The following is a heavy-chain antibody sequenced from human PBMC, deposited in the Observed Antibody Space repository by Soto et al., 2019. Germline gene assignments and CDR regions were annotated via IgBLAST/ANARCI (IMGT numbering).Heavy chain of an antibody. Sequence: PVESLKISCKASGYDFARTWIGWVRQLPGKGLDWLGIIYPGDSETRYSPSFRGQVTFSVDMSISTAYLQWSSLNTSDIAIYYCARLVGAYDSYFDHWGQGTRVTVSS. CDR1: GYDFARTW. CDR3: ARLVGAYDSYFDH. V-gene: IGHV5-51*01. J-gene: IGHJ4*02. D-gene: IGHD5-12*01. CDR2: IYPGDSET.